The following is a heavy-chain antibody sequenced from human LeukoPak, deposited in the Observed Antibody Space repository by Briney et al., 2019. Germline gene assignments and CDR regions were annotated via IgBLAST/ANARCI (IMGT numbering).Heavy chain of an antibody. V-gene: IGHV3-23*01. CDR2: IGGSGAST. CDR1: GFTFSSYA. Sequence: PGGSLRLSCAASGFTFSSYAMSWVRQAPGKGLEWVSTIGGSGASTYYADSVKGRFTISRDNSKNTVYLQMNSLRAEDPAVYYCAKGASPSSGWNFDFWGQGTLVTVSS. D-gene: IGHD6-19*01. CDR3: AKGASPSSGWNFDF. J-gene: IGHJ4*02.